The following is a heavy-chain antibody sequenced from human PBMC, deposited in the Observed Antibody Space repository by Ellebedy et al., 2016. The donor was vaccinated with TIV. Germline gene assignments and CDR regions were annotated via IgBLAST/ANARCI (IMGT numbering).Heavy chain of an antibody. Sequence: SVKVSCKASGATFSSHAISWVRQAPGQGLEWMGGIMPMFRTANYAQGFQGRVTITADELGSTAYMELSSLRSEDTAVYYCARHSGYYWNYFDSWGQGTLVTVSS. CDR2: IMPMFRTA. CDR1: GATFSSHA. D-gene: IGHD3-22*01. CDR3: ARHSGYYWNYFDS. V-gene: IGHV1-69*13. J-gene: IGHJ4*02.